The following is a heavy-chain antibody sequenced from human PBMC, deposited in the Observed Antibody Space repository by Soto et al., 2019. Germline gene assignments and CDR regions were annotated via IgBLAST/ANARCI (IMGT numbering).Heavy chain of an antibody. V-gene: IGHV3-23*01. D-gene: IGHD6-19*01. Sequence: EVQLLESGGVLVQPGGSLRLSCAASGFTFSSYALSWVRQAPGKGLEWVSGISGDGATTYYTDSVKGRFTISRDSFTNTLYLQMSSLRAEDSAVYYCARDLTSSGRSTYLGYWGQGPLVTVSS. J-gene: IGHJ4*02. CDR1: GFTFSSYA. CDR2: ISGDGATT. CDR3: ARDLTSSGRSTYLGY.